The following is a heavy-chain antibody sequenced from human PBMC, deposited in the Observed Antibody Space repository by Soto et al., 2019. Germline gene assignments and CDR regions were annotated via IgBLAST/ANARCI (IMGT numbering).Heavy chain of an antibody. J-gene: IGHJ6*02. CDR3: AKDLHWFAMDV. D-gene: IGHD3-10*01. Sequence: GGYLRLSCSASGFTFSFCAMSWVRQAPGKGLEWVSGISGSGDSTYYADSVKGRFTISRDNSKNTLYLQMNSLRAEDTAVYYCAKDLHWFAMDVWGQGTTVTVSS. CDR1: GFTFSFCA. CDR2: ISGSGDST. V-gene: IGHV3-23*01.